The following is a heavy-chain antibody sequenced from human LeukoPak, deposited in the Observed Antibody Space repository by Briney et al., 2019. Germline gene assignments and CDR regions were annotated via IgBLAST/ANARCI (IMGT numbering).Heavy chain of an antibody. V-gene: IGHV4-31*03. D-gene: IGHD2-15*01. CDR3: ARARYCSGGSCYRWFDP. CDR1: GGSISSGGYY. J-gene: IGHJ5*02. Sequence: SQTLSLTCTVSGGSISSGGYYWSWIRQHPGKGLEWIGYIYYGGSTYYNPSLKSRVTISVDTSKNQFSLKLSSVTAADTAVYYCARARYCSGGSCYRWFDPWGQGTLVTVSS. CDR2: IYYGGST.